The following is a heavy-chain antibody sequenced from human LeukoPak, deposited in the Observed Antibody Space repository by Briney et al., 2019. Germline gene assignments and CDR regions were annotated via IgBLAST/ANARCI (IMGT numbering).Heavy chain of an antibody. CDR3: AKGGITAWTAVDY. V-gene: IGHV3-23*01. J-gene: IGHJ4*02. CDR2: ISDSAGAT. CDR1: GFTFSNYA. Sequence: GGSLRLSCAASGFTFSNYAMTWVRQAPGKGLEWVSSISDSAGATYYADSVGGRFTISRDNSGSTLYLQINSLRADDTAVYYCAKGGITAWTAVDYWGQGTLVTVSS. D-gene: IGHD5-24*01.